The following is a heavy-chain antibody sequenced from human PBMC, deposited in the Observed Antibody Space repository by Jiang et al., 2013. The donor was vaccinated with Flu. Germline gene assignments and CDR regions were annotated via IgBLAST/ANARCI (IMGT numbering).Heavy chain of an antibody. V-gene: IGHV6-1*01. J-gene: IGHJ5*02. CDR2: TYYRSKWYN. CDR3: ARREGYCSGGSCYSGWFDP. D-gene: IGHD2-15*01. Sequence: SQTLSLTCAISGDSVSSNSAAWNWIRQSPSRGLEWLGRTYYRSKWYNDYAVSVKSRITINPDTSKNQFSLQLNSVTPEDTAVYYCARREGYCSGGSCYSGWFDPWGQGTLVTVSS. CDR1: GDSVSSNSAA.